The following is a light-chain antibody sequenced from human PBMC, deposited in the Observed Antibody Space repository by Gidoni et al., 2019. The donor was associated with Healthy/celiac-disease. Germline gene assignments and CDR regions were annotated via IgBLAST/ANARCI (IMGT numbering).Light chain of an antibody. J-gene: IGKJ4*01. CDR3: QQYDNLPLG. V-gene: IGKV1-33*01. CDR2: DAS. Sequence: IQPTQPPSSLSASVLDRVTITCQASQDISNYLNWYQQKPGKAPKLLIYDASNLEKGVPSRFSGSGSGTDFTFTISSLQPEDIATYYCQQYDNLPLGFGGGTKVEIK. CDR1: QDISNY.